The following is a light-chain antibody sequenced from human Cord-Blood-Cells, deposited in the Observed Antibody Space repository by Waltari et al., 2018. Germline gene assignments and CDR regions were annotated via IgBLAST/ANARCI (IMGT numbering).Light chain of an antibody. CDR1: SSNIGNNY. Sequence: QSVLTQPPSVSAAPGQKVTISCSGSSSNIGNNYVSWYQHLPGTAPKLLIYANKKRPAGIPDRFAGSKSGTSATLGITGLQTGDEADYYCGTWDSSLSAYVFGTGTKVTVL. CDR3: GTWDSSLSAYV. V-gene: IGLV1-51*01. J-gene: IGLJ1*01. CDR2: ANK.